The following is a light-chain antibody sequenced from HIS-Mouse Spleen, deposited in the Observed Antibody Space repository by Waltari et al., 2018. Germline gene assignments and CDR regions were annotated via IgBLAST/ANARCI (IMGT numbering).Light chain of an antibody. V-gene: IGLV3-1*01. CDR1: KLGDKY. CDR2: QDS. J-gene: IGLJ2*01. Sequence: SYELTQPPSVSVSPGQTASITCSGDKLGDKYACWYQQKPGQSPGLVIYQDSKRPSGIPARFSGSNSGNTATLTISGTQAMDEADYYCQAWDSSTVVFGGGTKLTVL. CDR3: QAWDSSTVV.